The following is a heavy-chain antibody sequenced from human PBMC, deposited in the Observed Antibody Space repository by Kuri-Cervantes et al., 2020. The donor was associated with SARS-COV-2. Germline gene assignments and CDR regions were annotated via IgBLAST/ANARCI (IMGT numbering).Heavy chain of an antibody. CDR1: GFTFSSYW. CDR2: ISGSGGST. CDR3: AKTTMVQGVIISGWIDY. D-gene: IGHD3-10*01. J-gene: IGHJ4*02. Sequence: GESLKISCAASGFTFSSYWMSWVRQAPGKGLGWVSAISGSGGSTYYADSVKGRFTISRDNSKNTLYLQMNSLRAEDTAVYYCAKTTMVQGVIISGWIDYWGQGTLVTVSS. V-gene: IGHV3-23*01.